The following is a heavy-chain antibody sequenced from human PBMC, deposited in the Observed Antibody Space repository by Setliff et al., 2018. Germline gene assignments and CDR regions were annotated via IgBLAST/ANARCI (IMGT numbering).Heavy chain of an antibody. V-gene: IGHV4-34*12. D-gene: IGHD3-3*01. CDR3: ARVGMYYSFWSGYYTYYYYYYMDV. CDR1: GGSFSGYY. Sequence: KASETLSXXXAVYGGSFSGYYWSWIRQPPGKRLEWIGEIIHSGSTNYNPSLKSRVTSSMNTSKNQLSLKESSVTAAHKAVYYCARVGMYYSFWSGYYTYYYYYYMDVVGKGTTVTAP. J-gene: IGHJ6*03. CDR2: IIHSGST.